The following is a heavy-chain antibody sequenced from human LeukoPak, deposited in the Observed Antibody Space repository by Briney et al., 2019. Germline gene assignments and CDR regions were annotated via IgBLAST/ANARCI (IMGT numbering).Heavy chain of an antibody. J-gene: IGHJ4*02. CDR2: IYSGGST. V-gene: IGHV3-53*01. D-gene: IGHD6-13*01. CDR3: AGVGSSSWIYFDY. Sequence: GGSLRLSCAASGFTVSSNYMSWVRQAPGEGLEWVSVIYSGGSTYYADSVKGRFTISRDNSKNSLYLQMNSLRAEDTAVYYCAGVGSSSWIYFDYWGQGTLVTVSS. CDR1: GFTVSSNY.